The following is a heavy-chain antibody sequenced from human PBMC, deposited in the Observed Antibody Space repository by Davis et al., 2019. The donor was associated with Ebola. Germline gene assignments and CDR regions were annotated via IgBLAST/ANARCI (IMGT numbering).Heavy chain of an antibody. CDR3: ARGVAAMVTGWYYYGMDV. Sequence: GGSLRLSCAASGFTVSSNYMSWVRQAPGKGLEWVSVIYSGGSTYYADSVKGRFTISRDNSKNTLYLQMNSLRAEDTAVYYCARGVAAMVTGWYYYGMDVWGQGTTVTVSS. CDR1: GFTVSSNY. D-gene: IGHD5-18*01. CDR2: IYSGGST. V-gene: IGHV3-53*01. J-gene: IGHJ6*02.